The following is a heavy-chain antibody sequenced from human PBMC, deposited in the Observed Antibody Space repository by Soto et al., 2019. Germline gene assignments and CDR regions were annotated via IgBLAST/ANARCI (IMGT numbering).Heavy chain of an antibody. V-gene: IGHV4-30-4*08. D-gene: IGHD5-12*01. J-gene: IGHJ4*02. Sequence: QVQLQESGPGLVKPSQTLSLTCTVSGDSLSRADYCWSWIRQAPGKGLEWIGYICYSGSTYHNPSLKSRTSISVDTSKKQFSLTLTSVTAADTAVYYCARDESGLFDYWGQGRLVTVSS. CDR3: ARDESGLFDY. CDR1: GDSLSRADYC. CDR2: ICYSGST.